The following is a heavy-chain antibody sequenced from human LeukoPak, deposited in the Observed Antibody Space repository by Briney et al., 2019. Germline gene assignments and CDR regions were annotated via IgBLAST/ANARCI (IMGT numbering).Heavy chain of an antibody. CDR2: ISNDGSNK. CDR1: GFTFSSYG. CDR3: AKVGIAVADVDY. Sequence: PGGSLRLSCAASGFTFSSYGMHWVRQAPGKGLEWVAVISNDGSNKYYADSVKGRFTISRDNSENTVYLQMNSLRAEDTAVFYCAKVGIAVADVDYWGQGTLVTVSS. D-gene: IGHD6-19*01. V-gene: IGHV3-30*18. J-gene: IGHJ4*02.